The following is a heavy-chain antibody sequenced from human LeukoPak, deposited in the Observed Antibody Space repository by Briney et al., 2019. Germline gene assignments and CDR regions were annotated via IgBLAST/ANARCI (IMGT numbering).Heavy chain of an antibody. Sequence: GSLRLSCAASGFPFSSYGMHWVRQAPGKGLEWVAVISDDGSDKYYADSVKGRFTISRDNSKNTLYLQMNSLRAEDTAVYYCARVDDLDAFDIWGQGTMVTVSS. CDR3: ARVDDLDAFDI. D-gene: IGHD2-2*03. J-gene: IGHJ3*02. V-gene: IGHV3-30*03. CDR2: ISDDGSDK. CDR1: GFPFSSYG.